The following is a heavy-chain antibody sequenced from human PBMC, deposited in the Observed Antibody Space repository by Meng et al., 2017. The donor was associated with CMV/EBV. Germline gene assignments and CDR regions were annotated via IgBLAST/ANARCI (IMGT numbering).Heavy chain of an antibody. Sequence: SETLSLTCTVSGGSISSYYWSWIRQPPGKGLEWIGYIYYSGSTYYNPSLKSRVTISVDTSKNQFSLKLSSVTAADTAVYYCARETNPYYDFWSGYSGVDAFDIWGQGTMVTVSS. CDR1: GGSISSYY. V-gene: IGHV4-59*12. CDR2: IYYSGST. CDR3: ARETNPYYDFWSGYSGVDAFDI. D-gene: IGHD3-3*01. J-gene: IGHJ3*02.